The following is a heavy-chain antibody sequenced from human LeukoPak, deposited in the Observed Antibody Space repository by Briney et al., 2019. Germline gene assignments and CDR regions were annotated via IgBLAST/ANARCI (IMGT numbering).Heavy chain of an antibody. J-gene: IGHJ4*02. CDR2: IDSNGSS. D-gene: IGHD1-1*01. V-gene: IGHV4-4*09. CDR1: GGSISTYY. CDR3: ARLHHLPAFWNASYPLFDN. Sequence: SETLCLTCTVSGGSISTYYWNWIRQPPGKGLEWIGHIDSNGSSNYDPSLKTRVTISLDSSSNHFPLELTSVTDADTAVYFCARLHHLPAFWNASYPLFDNWGQGTLVTVSS.